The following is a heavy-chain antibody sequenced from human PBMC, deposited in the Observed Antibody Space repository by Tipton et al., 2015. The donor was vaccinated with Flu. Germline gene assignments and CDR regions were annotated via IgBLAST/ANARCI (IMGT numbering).Heavy chain of an antibody. J-gene: IGHJ4*02. D-gene: IGHD6-19*01. CDR1: GGSISSYY. CDR2: IYYSGST. CDR3: ARGRGVAGHFDY. Sequence: TLSLTCTVSGGSISSYYWSWIRQPPGKGLEWIGYIYYSGSTNYNPSLKSRVTILVDTSKNQFSLKLSSVTAADTAVYYCARGRGVAGHFDYWGQGTLVTVSS. V-gene: IGHV4-59*01.